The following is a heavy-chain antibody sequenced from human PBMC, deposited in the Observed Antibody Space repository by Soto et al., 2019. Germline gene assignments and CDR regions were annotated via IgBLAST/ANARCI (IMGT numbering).Heavy chain of an antibody. CDR2: IYYSGST. Sequence: QVQLQESGPGLVKPSQTLSLTCTVSGGSISSGGYYWSWIRQHPGKGLEWIGYIYYSGSTYYNPSLKSRVTISVDTSKNQFSLKLSSVTAADTAVYYCARESKYYGSGSYVDYWGQGTLVTVSS. J-gene: IGHJ4*02. CDR1: GGSISSGGYY. D-gene: IGHD3-10*01. CDR3: ARESKYYGSGSYVDY. V-gene: IGHV4-31*03.